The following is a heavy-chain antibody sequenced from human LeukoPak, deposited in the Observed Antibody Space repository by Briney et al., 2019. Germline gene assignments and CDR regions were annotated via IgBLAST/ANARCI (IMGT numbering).Heavy chain of an antibody. CDR1: GFSFSSSP. J-gene: IGHJ4*02. CDR3: VRKNSGLQPFDF. Sequence: GGSLRLSCAASGFSFSSSPMSWVRQAPGKGLEWVSGISSSGGDTPYADSVKGRFTISRDNSKDTVYLQMNRLRVEYTAVYYCVRKNSGLQPFDFWGQGTLVTVSS. V-gene: IGHV3-23*01. D-gene: IGHD1-14*01. CDR2: ISSSGGDT.